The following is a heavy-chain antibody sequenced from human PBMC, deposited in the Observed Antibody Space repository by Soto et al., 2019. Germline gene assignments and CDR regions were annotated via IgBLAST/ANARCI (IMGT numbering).Heavy chain of an antibody. Sequence: EVQLVESGGGLVQPGRSLRLSCAASGFIFDDYAMHWVRQVPGKGLEWVSVIRWKSDSINYADSVKGRFTISRDNAKNSLYLQMNNLGAEDTALYYCAKGTEYTNSWIDYWGQGTLVTVSS. V-gene: IGHV3-9*01. CDR1: GFIFDDYA. CDR3: AKGTEYTNSWIDY. J-gene: IGHJ4*02. CDR2: IRWKSDSI. D-gene: IGHD6-6*01.